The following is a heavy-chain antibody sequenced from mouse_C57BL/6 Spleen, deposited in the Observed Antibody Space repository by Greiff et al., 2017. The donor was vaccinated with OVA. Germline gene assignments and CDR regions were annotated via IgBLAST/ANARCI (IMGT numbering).Heavy chain of an antibody. V-gene: IGHV14-4*01. J-gene: IGHJ3*01. CDR2: IDPENGDT. Sequence: EVQLQQSGAELVRPGASVKLSCTASGFNIKDDYMHWVKQRPEQGLEWIGWIDPENGDTEYASKFQGKATITADTSSHTAYLQLSSLTSEDTAVYYCTTGERFAYWGQGTLVTVSA. CDR1: GFNIKDDY. CDR3: TTGERFAY.